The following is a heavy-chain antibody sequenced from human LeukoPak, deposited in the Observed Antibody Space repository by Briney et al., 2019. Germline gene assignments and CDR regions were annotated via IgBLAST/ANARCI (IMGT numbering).Heavy chain of an antibody. Sequence: PGGSLRLSCAASGFTFSSYAMSWVRQAPGKGLEWVSDISGSGGSTYYADSVKGRFTISRDNSKNTLYLQMNSLRAEDTAVYYCAKESRYCSSTSCYFDYWGQGTLVTVSS. CDR2: ISGSGGST. CDR3: AKESRYCSSTSCYFDY. CDR1: GFTFSSYA. J-gene: IGHJ4*02. V-gene: IGHV3-23*01. D-gene: IGHD2-2*01.